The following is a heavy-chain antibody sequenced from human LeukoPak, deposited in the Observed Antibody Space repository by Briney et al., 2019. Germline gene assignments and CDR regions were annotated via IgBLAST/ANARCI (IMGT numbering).Heavy chain of an antibody. CDR3: ARDGGTDREY. CDR2: IYSGGST. V-gene: IGHV3-53*01. J-gene: IGHJ4*02. CDR1: WFPXSSNY. Sequence: GSPRLSFSASWFPXSSNYMRWVRPAPGKGLEWVSVIYSGGSTYYADSVKGRFTISRDNSKNTLYLQMNSLRAEDTAVYYCARDGGTDREYWGQGTLVTVSS. D-gene: IGHD3-16*01.